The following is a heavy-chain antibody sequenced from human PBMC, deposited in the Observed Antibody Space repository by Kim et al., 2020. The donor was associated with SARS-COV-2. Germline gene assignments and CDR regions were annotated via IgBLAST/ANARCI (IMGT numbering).Heavy chain of an antibody. V-gene: IGHV3-9*01. CDR3: AKDMKGYYGSGLGYFDY. CDR2: ISWNSGSI. J-gene: IGHJ4*02. CDR1: GFTFDDYA. Sequence: GGSLRLSCAASGFTFDDYAMHWVRQAPGKGLEWVSGISWNSGSIGYADSVKGRFTISRDNAKNYLYLQMNSLRAEDTALYYCAKDMKGYYGSGLGYFDYWRQGFLVIVSS. D-gene: IGHD3-10*01.